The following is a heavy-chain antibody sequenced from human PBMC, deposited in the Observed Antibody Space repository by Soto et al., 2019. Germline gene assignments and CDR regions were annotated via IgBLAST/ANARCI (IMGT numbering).Heavy chain of an antibody. CDR1: GFIFSSHA. CDR2: LSDSGISI. CDR3: AKDRHRSGSPHPFDY. D-gene: IGHD3-22*01. J-gene: IGHJ4*02. V-gene: IGHV3-23*01. Sequence: GGSLRLSCTASGFIFSSHAMTWVRQAPGKGLEWVSGLSDSGISIYYADSVKDRLTISRDNSKNTLYLQIHTLRAEDTAVYYCAKDRHRSGSPHPFDYWGQGTLVTVSS.